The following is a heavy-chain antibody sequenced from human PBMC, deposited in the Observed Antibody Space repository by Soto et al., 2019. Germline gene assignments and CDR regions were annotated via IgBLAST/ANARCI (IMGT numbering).Heavy chain of an antibody. Sequence: EVQVVESGGDLVKPGGSLRLSCVTSGFMFSSAWMNWVRQDPGKGLEWVGRIKSKRDGGARDYAEPVKGRFSISRDDSKNTVFLQMNSLRAEATAVYYCVEGWNDFWGQGTLVTVSS. CDR3: VEGWNDF. J-gene: IGHJ4*02. CDR2: IKSKRDGGAR. V-gene: IGHV3-15*01. D-gene: IGHD1-1*01. CDR1: GFMFSSAW.